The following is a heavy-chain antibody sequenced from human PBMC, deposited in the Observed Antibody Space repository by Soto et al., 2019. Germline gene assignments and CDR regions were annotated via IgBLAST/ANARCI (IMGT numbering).Heavy chain of an antibody. CDR3: ASEDVLRYFAPPHDYGMDD. CDR1: GFTVSSNY. D-gene: IGHD3-9*01. V-gene: IGHV3-66*01. CDR2: IYSGGST. J-gene: IGHJ6*02. Sequence: PGGSLRLSCAASGFTVSSNYMSWVRQAPGKGLEWVSVIYSGGSTYYADSVKGRFTISRDNSKNTLYLQMNSLRAEDTAVYYCASEDVLRYFAPPHDYGMDDWGQGTTVTVPS.